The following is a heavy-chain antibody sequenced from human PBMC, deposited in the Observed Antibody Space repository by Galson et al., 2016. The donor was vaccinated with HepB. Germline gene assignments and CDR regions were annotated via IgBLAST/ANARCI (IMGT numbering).Heavy chain of an antibody. CDR2: ISGGGTTT. CDR1: GFTFSTYA. J-gene: IGHJ4*02. CDR3: ARSLYGGNID. Sequence: SLRLSCAASGFTFSTYAMSWVRQAPGKGLESVSSISGGGTTTSYADSVKGRFTISRDSSENTLHLQMNSLGAEDTAVYYCARSLYGGNIDWGQGTLVTVSS. D-gene: IGHD4-23*01. V-gene: IGHV3-23*01.